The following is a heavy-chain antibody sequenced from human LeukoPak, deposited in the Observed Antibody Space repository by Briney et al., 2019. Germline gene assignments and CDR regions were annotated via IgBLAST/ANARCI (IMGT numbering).Heavy chain of an antibody. CDR2: IRYDGSSQ. Sequence: GGSLRLSCAASGFTFSSYGMHWVRQAPGKGLGWVAFIRYDGSSQYYADSVKGRFTISRDNSKNTLYLQMNSLRAEDTAVYYCAKERRGFYMDAWGTGTTVTISS. J-gene: IGHJ6*03. CDR1: GFTFSSYG. CDR3: AKERRGFYMDA. V-gene: IGHV3-30*02.